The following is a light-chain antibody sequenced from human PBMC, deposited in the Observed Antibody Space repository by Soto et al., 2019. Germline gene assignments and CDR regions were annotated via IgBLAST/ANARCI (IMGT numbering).Light chain of an antibody. J-gene: IGKJ5*01. Sequence: DIVMTQSPLSLPVTPGEPPSTSCRPTQTLRHSNENNYLDWYLQKPGQSPQLLLYLASNRASGVPDRFSGSGSGTDFTLKISRVEAEDVGVYYCMQALQTPITFGQGTRLEIK. CDR2: LAS. V-gene: IGKV2-28*01. CDR1: QTLRHSNENNY. CDR3: MQALQTPIT.